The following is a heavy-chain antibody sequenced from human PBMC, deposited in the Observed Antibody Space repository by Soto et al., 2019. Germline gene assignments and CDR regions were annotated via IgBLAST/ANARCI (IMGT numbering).Heavy chain of an antibody. V-gene: IGHV3-7*05. D-gene: IGHD1-26*01. CDR3: ASATV. CDR1: GFTFSDYW. Sequence: EVQLVESGGGLVQPGGSLRLSCAASGFTFSDYWMSWVRQAPGKGLEWVANIKVDGSEKNYVDSVKGRFTISRDNAKNSVYRQMDSLRAEDTAVYYCASATVRGQGTLVTVSS. CDR2: IKVDGSEK. J-gene: IGHJ1*01.